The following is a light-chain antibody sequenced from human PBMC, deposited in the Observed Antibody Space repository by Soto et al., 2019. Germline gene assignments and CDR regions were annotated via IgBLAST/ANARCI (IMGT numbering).Light chain of an antibody. CDR3: SAYAGSNNFV. J-gene: IGLJ1*01. Sequence: QSVLTQPPSASGSPGQSVTISCTGTSSDVGDNYVSWYLQHLGKAPKLIIYEVSQRPSGVPDRFSGSKSGNTASLTVSGLQTEDEADYYCSAYAGSNNFVFGSGTKVTVL. V-gene: IGLV2-8*01. CDR1: SSDVGDNY. CDR2: EVS.